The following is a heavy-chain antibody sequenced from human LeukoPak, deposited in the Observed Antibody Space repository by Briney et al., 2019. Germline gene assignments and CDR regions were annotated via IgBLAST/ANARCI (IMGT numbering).Heavy chain of an antibody. CDR2: INPGNGDT. CDR1: GYTFTNYA. V-gene: IGHV1-3*01. D-gene: IGHD1-26*01. J-gene: IGHJ3*02. Sequence: ASVKVSCKGSGYTFTNYAVHWVRQAPGQRLEWLGWINPGNGDTKYSQNFQGRVTVTSDTSAATAYVELNSLTSEDTAVYYCARVRWELRAFDIWGQGTMVTVSS. CDR3: ARVRWELRAFDI.